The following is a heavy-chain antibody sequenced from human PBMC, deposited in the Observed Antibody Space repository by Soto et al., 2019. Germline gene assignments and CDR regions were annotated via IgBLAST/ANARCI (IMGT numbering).Heavy chain of an antibody. CDR1: GYSFTSYW. J-gene: IGHJ4*02. V-gene: IGHV5-51*01. CDR3: ARREGEVTYYDFWSGYQPLTYYFDY. D-gene: IGHD3-3*01. Sequence: GESLKISCKGSGYSFTSYWIGWVRQMPGKGLEWMGIIYPGDSDTGYSPSFQGQVTISADKSISTAYLQWSSLKASDTAMYYCARREGEVTYYDFWSGYQPLTYYFDYWGQGTLVTVSS. CDR2: IYPGDSDT.